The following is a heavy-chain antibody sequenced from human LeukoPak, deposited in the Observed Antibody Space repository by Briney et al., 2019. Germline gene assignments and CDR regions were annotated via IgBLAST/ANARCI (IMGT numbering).Heavy chain of an antibody. CDR2: ISGTAGTT. D-gene: IGHD3-22*01. CDR1: GFTFSGYA. J-gene: IGHJ4*02. Sequence: PGGSLRLSCEASGFTFSGYAMSWVRQAPGKGLEWVSAISGTAGTTHYADSVRGRFTISRDNSNSTLYLQMHSVRAEDTAIYYCAKRVDDTTGYYSPGENWGQGTLVTVSS. V-gene: IGHV3-23*01. CDR3: AKRVDDTTGYYSPGEN.